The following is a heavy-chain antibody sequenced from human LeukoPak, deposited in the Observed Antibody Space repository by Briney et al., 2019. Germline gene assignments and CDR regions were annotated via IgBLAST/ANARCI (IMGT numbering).Heavy chain of an antibody. J-gene: IGHJ5*02. V-gene: IGHV3-21*01. D-gene: IGHD2-2*01. CDR3: ARDHCSSTSCYSWFDP. CDR1: GFTFSSYS. CDR2: ISSSSSYI. Sequence: PGGSLRLSCAASGFTFSSYSMNWVRQAPGKGLEWVSSISSSSSYIYYADSVKGRFTISRDNAKNSLYLQMNSLRAEDTAVYYCARDHCSSTSCYSWFDPWGQGTLVTVSS.